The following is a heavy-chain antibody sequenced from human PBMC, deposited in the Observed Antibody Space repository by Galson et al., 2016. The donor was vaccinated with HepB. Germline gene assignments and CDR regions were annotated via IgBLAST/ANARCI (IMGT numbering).Heavy chain of an antibody. CDR2: ISSSGEHI. Sequence: GFTFSSYAMSWVRQSPGEGLEWVSSISSSGEHISYADSVKGRFTISRDNSKNTVSLLMSSLRAYDTAIYYCAKVGFSDLDYWGQGTLVTVSS. D-gene: IGHD1-26*01. CDR1: GFTFSSYA. J-gene: IGHJ4*02. CDR3: AKVGFSDLDY. V-gene: IGHV3-23*01.